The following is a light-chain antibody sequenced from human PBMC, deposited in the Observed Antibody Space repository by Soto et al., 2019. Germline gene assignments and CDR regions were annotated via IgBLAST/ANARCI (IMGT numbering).Light chain of an antibody. CDR3: SSHTGYYTF. Sequence: QSVLTQPASVSGSPGQSITISCTGTTSAFGGYEYVSWFQQHPGKAPKLLIFNVNNRPLGVSYRFSGSKSGNTASLTISGLQADDEADYYCSSHTGYYTFFVTGTKVTVL. CDR2: NVN. V-gene: IGLV2-14*03. J-gene: IGLJ1*01. CDR1: TSAFGGYEY.